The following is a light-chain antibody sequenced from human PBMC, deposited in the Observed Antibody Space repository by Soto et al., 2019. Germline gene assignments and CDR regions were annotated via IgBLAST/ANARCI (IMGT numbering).Light chain of an antibody. Sequence: EIVMTQSPATLSVSPGERATLFCRASQSVDSRVAWYQQKPGQAPRLLIYSASTRATGIPGRFSGSGSGTEFTLTISSLQSEDVAVYYCQQYINWPPYTFGQGTRLEIK. CDR1: QSVDSR. CDR3: QQYINWPPYT. CDR2: SAS. V-gene: IGKV3-15*01. J-gene: IGKJ5*01.